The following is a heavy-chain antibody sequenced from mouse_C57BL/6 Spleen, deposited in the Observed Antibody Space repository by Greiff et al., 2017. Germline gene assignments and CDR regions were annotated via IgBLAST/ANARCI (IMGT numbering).Heavy chain of an antibody. CDR1: GFTFSDYG. D-gene: IGHD2-2*01. Sequence: EVKLVESGGGLVKPGGSLTLSCAASGFTFSDYGMHWVRQAPEKGLEWVAYISSGSSTIYYADTVKGRFTISRDNAKNTLCLQMTSLRSEDTAMYYGARSYYGYDGVMDYWGQGTSVTVSS. CDR3: ARSYYGYDGVMDY. V-gene: IGHV5-17*01. J-gene: IGHJ4*01. CDR2: ISSGSSTI.